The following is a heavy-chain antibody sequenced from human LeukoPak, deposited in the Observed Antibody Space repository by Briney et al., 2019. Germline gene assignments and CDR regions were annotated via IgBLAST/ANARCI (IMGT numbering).Heavy chain of an antibody. D-gene: IGHD3-9*01. CDR2: ISTSGSTR. CDR3: AREAGAPDYFFDY. CDR1: GFTFSGYE. J-gene: IGHJ4*02. Sequence: GGSLRLSCSASGFTFSGYEMIWVRQAPGKGLEWLSYISTSGSTRYYADSVKGRFTISRDDAKDSLFLQMNSLRAEDTAVYYCAREAGAPDYFFDYWGQGTLVTVSS. V-gene: IGHV3-48*03.